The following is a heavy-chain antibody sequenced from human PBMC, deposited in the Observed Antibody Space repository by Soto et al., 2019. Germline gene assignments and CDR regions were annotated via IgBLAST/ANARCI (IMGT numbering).Heavy chain of an antibody. J-gene: IGHJ3*02. CDR3: AKDIREYSSSAGAFDI. D-gene: IGHD6-6*01. V-gene: IGHV3-9*01. CDR2: ISWNSGSI. CDR1: GFTFDDYA. Sequence: EVQLVESGGGLVQPGRSLRLSCAASGFTFDDYAMHWVRQAPGKGLEWVSGISWNSGSIGYADSVKGRFTISRDNAKNSLYLQMNSLRAEDTALYYCAKDIREYSSSAGAFDIWGQGTMVTVSS.